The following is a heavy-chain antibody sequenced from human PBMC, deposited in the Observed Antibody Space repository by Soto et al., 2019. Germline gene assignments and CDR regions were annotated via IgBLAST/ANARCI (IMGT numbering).Heavy chain of an antibody. CDR1: GASISSGDYY. CDR3: SRVLREKEPTIWFDP. J-gene: IGHJ5*02. V-gene: IGHV4-30-4*01. D-gene: IGHD3-10*01. Sequence: QVQLQESGPGLVKSSETLSLTCTVSGASISSGDYYWSWIRQPPGKGLERIGYIYYSGSTYYNPSLKSRVSISIDMSKNQFSLNLISVTAADTAVYYCSRVLREKEPTIWFDPWGQGTLVTVSS. CDR2: IYYSGST.